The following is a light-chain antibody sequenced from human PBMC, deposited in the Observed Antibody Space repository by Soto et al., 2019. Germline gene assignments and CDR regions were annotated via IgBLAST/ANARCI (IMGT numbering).Light chain of an antibody. CDR2: GAA. J-gene: IGKJ2*01. V-gene: IGKV3-20*01. CDR3: QQYGISPYT. CDR1: RSVSSSY. Sequence: EIVLTQSPGTLSFSPGERATLFCRASRSVSSSYLAWYQQKPGQAPRLLIYGAASRASGIPDRFSGSGSGTDFTLTVSRLEPEDFAVYYCQQYGISPYTFGQGTKLEIK.